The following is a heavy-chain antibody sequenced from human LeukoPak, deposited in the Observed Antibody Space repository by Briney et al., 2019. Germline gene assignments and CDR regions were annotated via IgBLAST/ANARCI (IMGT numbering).Heavy chain of an antibody. J-gene: IGHJ5*02. CDR1: GYAFTTYG. CDR3: ARDRGAVAGTENWFDP. Sequence: ASVKVSCKASGYAFTTYGISWVRQAPGQGLEWMGWISAYNGNTKYAQKLQGRVTMTTDTPTSTAYMELRSLRSDDTAVYYCARDRGAVAGTENWFDPWGQGTPVTVSS. D-gene: IGHD6-19*01. V-gene: IGHV1-18*04. CDR2: ISAYNGNT.